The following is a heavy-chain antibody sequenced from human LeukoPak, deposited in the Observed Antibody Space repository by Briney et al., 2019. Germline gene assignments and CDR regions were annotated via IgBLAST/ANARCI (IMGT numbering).Heavy chain of an antibody. J-gene: IGHJ4*02. CDR2: ISYDGSNK. V-gene: IGHV3-30*01. CDR1: GFTFSSYA. Sequence: PGGSLRLSCAASGFTFSSYAMHWVRQAPGKGLEWVAVISYDGSNKYYADSVKGRFTISRDNSKNALYLQMNGLRAEDTAVYYCARDHKDYWGQGTLVTVSS. CDR3: ARDHKDY.